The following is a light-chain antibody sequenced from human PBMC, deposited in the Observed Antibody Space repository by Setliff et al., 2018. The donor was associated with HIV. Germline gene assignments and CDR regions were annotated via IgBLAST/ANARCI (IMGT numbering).Light chain of an antibody. CDR2: EVT. Sequence: QSVLTQPASVSASPGQSITISCTGTSSNVGGFNLVSWYQQYPGRAPKLMIYEVTNRPSGISNRFSGSKSGNTASLTISGLQAEDEADYYCSSYAIRNTLLFGTGTKVTVL. V-gene: IGLV2-14*02. J-gene: IGLJ1*01. CDR3: SSYAIRNTLL. CDR1: SSNVGGFNL.